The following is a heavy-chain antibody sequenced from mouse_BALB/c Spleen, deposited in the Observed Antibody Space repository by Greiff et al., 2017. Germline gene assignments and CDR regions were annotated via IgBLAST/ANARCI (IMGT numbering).Heavy chain of an antibody. Sequence: EVMLVESGGGLVKPGGSLKLSCAASGFAFSSYDMSWVRQTPEKRLEWVAYISSGGGSTYYPDTVKGRFTISRDNAKNTLYLQMSSLKSEDTAMYYCARHGNYDYAMDYWGQGTSVTVSS. CDR2: ISSGGGST. V-gene: IGHV5-12-1*01. CDR3: ARHGNYDYAMDY. D-gene: IGHD2-1*01. CDR1: GFAFSSYD. J-gene: IGHJ4*01.